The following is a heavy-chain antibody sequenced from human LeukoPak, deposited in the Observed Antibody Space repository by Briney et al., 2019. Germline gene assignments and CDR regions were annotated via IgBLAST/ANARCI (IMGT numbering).Heavy chain of an antibody. V-gene: IGHV3-23*01. CDR1: GFTFSSYA. CDR3: AKDPLNTVMVSPTFDY. J-gene: IGHJ4*02. Sequence: GGSLRLSCAASGFTFSSYAMSWVRQAPGKGLEWVSAISGSGGSTYYADSVKGRFTVSRDTSKNTLYLQMNSLRAEDTAVYYCAKDPLNTVMVSPTFDYWGQGTLVTVSS. D-gene: IGHD5-18*01. CDR2: ISGSGGST.